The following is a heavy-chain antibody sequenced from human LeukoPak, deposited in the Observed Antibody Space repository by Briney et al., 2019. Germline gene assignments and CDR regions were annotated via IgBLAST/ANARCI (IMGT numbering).Heavy chain of an antibody. CDR2: FSGSGGST. CDR1: GFTFSSYA. V-gene: IGHV3-23*01. J-gene: IGHJ6*03. Sequence: GGSLRLSCAASGFTFSSYAMNWVRQAPGRGLEWVSGFSGSGGSTYYADSVKGRFTISRDNSKNTLYLQMTNLRAEDTAVYYCANGNRCTSPNCLGYYYFYMDVWSKGTTVTVSS. CDR3: ANGNRCTSPNCLGYYYFYMDV. D-gene: IGHD2-8*01.